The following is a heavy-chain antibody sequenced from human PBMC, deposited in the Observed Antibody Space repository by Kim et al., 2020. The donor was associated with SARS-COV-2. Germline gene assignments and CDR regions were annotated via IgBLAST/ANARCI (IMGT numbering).Heavy chain of an antibody. CDR2: IYPYDSDT. Sequence: GESLKISCKGSGYNFLTYWIAWVRQMPGKGLEWMGIIYPYDSDTIYSPYFQGRVTISVDKSMSAAYLQWSSLKASDTAMYFCATRQGDAFDICGLGTWVTV. V-gene: IGHV5-51*01. CDR1: GYNFLTYW. CDR3: ATRQGDAFDI. J-gene: IGHJ3*02.